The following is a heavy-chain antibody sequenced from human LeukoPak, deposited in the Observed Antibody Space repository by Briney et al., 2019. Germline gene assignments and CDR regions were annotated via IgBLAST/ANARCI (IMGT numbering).Heavy chain of an antibody. CDR2: IYYSGST. J-gene: IGHJ5*02. Sequence: SSETLSLTCTVSGGSISSGDYYWSWIRQPPGKGLEWIGYIYYSGSTYYNPSLKSRVTISVGTSKNQFSLKLSSVTAADTAVYYCARGGDYGDRGWFDPWGQGTLVTVSS. D-gene: IGHD4-17*01. CDR1: GGSISSGDYY. CDR3: ARGGDYGDRGWFDP. V-gene: IGHV4-30-4*08.